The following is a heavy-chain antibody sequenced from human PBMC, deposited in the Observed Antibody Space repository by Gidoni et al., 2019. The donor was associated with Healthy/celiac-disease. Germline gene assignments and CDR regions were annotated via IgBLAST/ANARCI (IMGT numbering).Heavy chain of an antibody. CDR3: AKDRVAARLGYFDY. V-gene: IGHV3-30*18. D-gene: IGHD6-6*01. Sequence: QVQLVESGGGVVQPGRSLRRSCAASGFTLRSYGMHWVRQAPGKGLEWVAVISYDGSNKYYADSVKGRFTISRDNSKNTLYLQMNSLRAEDTAVYYCAKDRVAARLGYFDYWGQGTLVTVSS. CDR2: ISYDGSNK. CDR1: GFTLRSYG. J-gene: IGHJ4*02.